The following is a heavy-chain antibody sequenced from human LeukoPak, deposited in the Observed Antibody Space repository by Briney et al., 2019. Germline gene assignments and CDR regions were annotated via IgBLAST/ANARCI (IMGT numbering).Heavy chain of an antibody. D-gene: IGHD1-26*01. J-gene: IGHJ4*02. CDR2: IKEDGSEK. CDR3: AKGGGSPAP. V-gene: IGHV3-7*01. Sequence: GGSLRLSCAASGFTFSDAWMNWVRQAPGKGLEWVANIKEDGSEKYYVDSVKGRFTISRDNANNSLYLQMNSLRVEDTTVYYCAKGGGSPAPWGQGTLVTVSS. CDR1: GFTFSDAW.